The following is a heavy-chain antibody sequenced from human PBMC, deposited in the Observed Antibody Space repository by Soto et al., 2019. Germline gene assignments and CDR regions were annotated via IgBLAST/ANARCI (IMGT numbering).Heavy chain of an antibody. CDR1: GFTFSNYW. J-gene: IGHJ4*02. CDR3: ASGQYYYGSGTSY. CDR2: INQDGTEK. Sequence: LRLSCAASGFTFSNYWMNWVRQAPGKGLEWVASINQDGTEKYYVDSVKGRFTISRDNAKESLYLQMSSLRAEDTAVYYCASGQYYYGSGTSYWGQGRLVTVSS. D-gene: IGHD3-10*01. V-gene: IGHV3-7*01.